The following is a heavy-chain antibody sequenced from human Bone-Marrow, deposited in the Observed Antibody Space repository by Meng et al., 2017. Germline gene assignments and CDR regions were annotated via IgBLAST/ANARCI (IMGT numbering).Heavy chain of an antibody. J-gene: IGHJ5*02. CDR2: IYYSGST. V-gene: IGHV4-39*07. CDR1: GGSISSSSYY. CDR3: ARDCPSPFRWFDP. Sequence: QLQLQESGPGLVKPSETLPLTCTVSGGSISSSSYYWGWIRQPPGKGLEWIGSIYYSGSTYYNPSLKSRVTISVDTSKNQFSLKLSSVTAADTAVYYCARDCPSPFRWFDPWGQGTLVTVSS.